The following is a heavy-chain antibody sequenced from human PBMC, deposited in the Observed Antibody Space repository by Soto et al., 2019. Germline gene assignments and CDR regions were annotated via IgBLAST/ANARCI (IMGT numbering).Heavy chain of an antibody. CDR2: IIPILGIA. J-gene: IGHJ2*01. CDR1: GGTFSSYT. V-gene: IGHV1-69*08. CDR3: ARERSSRNDGGWYFDL. D-gene: IGHD6-6*01. Sequence: QVQLVQSGAEVKKPGSSVKVSCKASGGTFSSYTISWVRQAPGQGLEWMGRIIPILGIANYAQKFQGRVTITADKSTSTAYMELSSLRSEDTAVYYCARERSSRNDGGWYFDLWGRGTLVTVSS.